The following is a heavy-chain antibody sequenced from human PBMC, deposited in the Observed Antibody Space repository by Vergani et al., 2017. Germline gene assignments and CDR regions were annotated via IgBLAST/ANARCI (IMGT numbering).Heavy chain of an antibody. CDR1: GGSFNTYY. CDR2: IYSTGST. J-gene: IGHJ6*02. Sequence: QVQLEESGPGLVKPSETLSLTCTVSGGSFNTYYWSWIRQSPGKGLEWIGYIYSTGSTNYNPYLNSRVTISVDTSKNQFSLKLRSVTAADTAVYFCARVMYRDEASTGYRLEGMDIWGQGTTVTISS. CDR3: ARVMYRDEASTGYRLEGMDI. V-gene: IGHV4-59*13. D-gene: IGHD3-9*01.